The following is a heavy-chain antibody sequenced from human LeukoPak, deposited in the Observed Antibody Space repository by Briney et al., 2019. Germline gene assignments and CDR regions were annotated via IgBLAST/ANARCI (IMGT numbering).Heavy chain of an antibody. CDR2: IRYDGSNK. CDR3: ARGPGYYDILTGYLWGY. V-gene: IGHV3-30*02. CDR1: GFTFSSYD. Sequence: PGGSLRLSCAASGFTFSSYDMVWVRQTPGKGLEWVAFIRYDGSNKYYADSVKGRFTISRDNSKNTLYVRMNSLRAEDTAVYYCARGPGYYDILTGYLWGYWGQGTLVTVSS. D-gene: IGHD3-9*01. J-gene: IGHJ4*02.